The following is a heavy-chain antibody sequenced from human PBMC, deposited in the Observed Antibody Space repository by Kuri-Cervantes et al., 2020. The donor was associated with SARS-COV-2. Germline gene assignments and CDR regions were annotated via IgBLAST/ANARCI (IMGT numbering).Heavy chain of an antibody. J-gene: IGHJ3*02. Sequence: GSLRLSCTVSGYSISSGYYWGWIRQPPGKGLEWIGSIYYSGSTYYNPSLKSRVTISVDTSKNQFSLKLSSVTAADTAVYYCAREYCSSTSCYGAFDIWGQGTMVTVSS. CDR1: GYSISSGYY. D-gene: IGHD2-2*01. CDR3: AREYCSSTSCYGAFDI. V-gene: IGHV4-38-2*02. CDR2: IYYSGST.